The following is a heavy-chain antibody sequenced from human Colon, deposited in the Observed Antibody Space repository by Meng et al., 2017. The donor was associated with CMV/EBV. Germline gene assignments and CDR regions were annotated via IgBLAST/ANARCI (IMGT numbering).Heavy chain of an antibody. CDR3: AKDQDSGSSQSYYFYDMDV. CDR2: IRYDGSNK. V-gene: IGHV3-30*02. D-gene: IGHD6-6*01. Sequence: GESLKISCAASGFTFSSYGMHWVRQAPGKGLEWVAFIRYDGSNKYYADSVKGRFTISRDNSKNTLYLQMNSLRAEDTGVYYCAKDQDSGSSQSYYFYDMDVWGQGTSVTVSS. J-gene: IGHJ6*02. CDR1: GFTFSSYG.